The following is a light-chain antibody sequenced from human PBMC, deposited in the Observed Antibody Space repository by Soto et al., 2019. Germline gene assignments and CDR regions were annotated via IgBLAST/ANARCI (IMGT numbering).Light chain of an antibody. CDR2: GAS. CDR3: QQYGSSPT. J-gene: IGKJ1*01. Sequence: ESVLTQAPGTLSLSPGERATLSCRASQSVSSSYLAWYQQKPGQAPRLLIYGASSRATGIPDRFSGSGSGTDFTLTISRLEPEDFAVYSCQQYGSSPTFGPGTKVAIK. V-gene: IGKV3-20*01. CDR1: QSVSSSY.